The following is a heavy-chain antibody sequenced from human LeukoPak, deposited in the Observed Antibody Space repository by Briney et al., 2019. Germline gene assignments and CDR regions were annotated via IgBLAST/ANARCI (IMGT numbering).Heavy chain of an antibody. CDR2: IYYSGST. J-gene: IGHJ3*02. CDR1: GGSISSSSYY. Sequence: SETLSLTCTVSGGSISSSSYYWGWIRQPPGKGLEWIGSIYYSGSTYYNPSLKSRVTISVDTSKNQFSLKLSSVTAADTAVYYCARFRPLTTYYYDIRAFDIWGQGTMVTVSS. CDR3: ARFRPLTTYYYDIRAFDI. D-gene: IGHD3-22*01. V-gene: IGHV4-39*01.